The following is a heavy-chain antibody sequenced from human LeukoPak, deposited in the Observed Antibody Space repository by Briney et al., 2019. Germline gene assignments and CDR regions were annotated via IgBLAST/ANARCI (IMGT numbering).Heavy chain of an antibody. V-gene: IGHV3-74*01. Sequence: GGSLRLSCAASGFTFSSYWMHWVRQAPGKGLVWVSRINNDGSGTTYADSVKGRLTISRDNAKNTLYLQMNSLRAEDTAVYYCARGYSGSYYNWGQGTLVTVSS. D-gene: IGHD1-26*01. CDR2: INNDGSGT. J-gene: IGHJ4*02. CDR1: GFTFSSYW. CDR3: ARGYSGSYYN.